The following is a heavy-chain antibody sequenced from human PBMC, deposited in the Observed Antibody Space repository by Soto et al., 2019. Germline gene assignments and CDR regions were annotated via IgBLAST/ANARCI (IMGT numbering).Heavy chain of an antibody. V-gene: IGHV3-43*01. D-gene: IGHD6-25*01. CDR2: ISWDGGST. CDR1: GFTFDDYT. CDR3: AKGRLGAFDY. J-gene: IGHJ4*02. Sequence: GGSLRLSCAASGFTFDDYTMHWVRQAPGKGLEWVSLISWDGGSTYYADSVKGRFTISRDNSKNSLYLQMSSLRTEDTALYYCAKGRLGAFDYWGQGTLVTVSS.